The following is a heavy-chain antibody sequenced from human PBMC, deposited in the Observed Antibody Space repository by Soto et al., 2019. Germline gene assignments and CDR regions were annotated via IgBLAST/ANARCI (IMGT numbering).Heavy chain of an antibody. J-gene: IGHJ5*02. CDR3: ARHYTTSRVGAWFDP. CDR1: GFTFSSYS. V-gene: IGHV3-48*02. CDR2: ITSSSDTI. Sequence: GGSLRLSCAASGFTFSSYSMNWVRQAPGKGLEWVSYITSSSDTIYYADSVKGRFTISRDNAKNSLYLQMNSLRDEDTAVYYCARHYTTSRVGAWFDPWGQGTLVTVSS. D-gene: IGHD3-3*01.